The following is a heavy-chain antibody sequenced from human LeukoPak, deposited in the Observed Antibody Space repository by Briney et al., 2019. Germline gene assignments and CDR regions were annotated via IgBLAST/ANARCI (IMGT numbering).Heavy chain of an antibody. J-gene: IGHJ4*02. CDR1: GNTFTNYG. D-gene: IGHD3-3*01. V-gene: IGHV1-18*01. CDR3: ARGLVTYASWSGEFDH. CDR2: ISAYNANT. Sequence: ASVKVSCKAPGNTFTNYGISWVRQAPGQGLEWMGCISAYNANTNYAQKFQGRVTMTTDTSTSTAYTELRSPRSDDTAVYYCARGLVTYASWSGEFDHWGQGTLVTVSS.